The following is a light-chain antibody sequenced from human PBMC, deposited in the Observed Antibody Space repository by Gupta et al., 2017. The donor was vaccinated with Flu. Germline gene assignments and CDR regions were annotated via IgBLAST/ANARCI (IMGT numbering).Light chain of an antibody. CDR1: NSLFYSPNNRNY. CDR2: WAS. Sequence: NCRSSNSLFYSPNNRNYLAWYQQKPGQPPRLLIYWASTRESGVPDRFSGSGSGTDFTLTIDSLQADDVAVYYCQQYSATPATFGPGTKVHIK. J-gene: IGKJ3*01. CDR3: QQYSATPAT. V-gene: IGKV4-1*01.